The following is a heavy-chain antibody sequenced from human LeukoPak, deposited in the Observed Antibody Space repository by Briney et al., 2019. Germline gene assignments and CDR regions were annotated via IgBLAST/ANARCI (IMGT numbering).Heavy chain of an antibody. D-gene: IGHD5-18*01. J-gene: IGHJ4*02. CDR2: ISAYNGNT. Sequence: GASVKVSCKASGYTFTSYGISWVRQAPGQGLEWMGWISAYNGNTNYAQKLQGRVTMTTDTSTSTAYMEPRSLRSDDTAVYYCARVAGKGIQLWENFDYWGQGTLVTVSS. CDR1: GYTFTSYG. CDR3: ARVAGKGIQLWENFDY. V-gene: IGHV1-18*01.